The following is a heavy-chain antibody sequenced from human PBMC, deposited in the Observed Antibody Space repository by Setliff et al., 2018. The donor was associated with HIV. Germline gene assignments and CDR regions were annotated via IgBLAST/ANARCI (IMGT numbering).Heavy chain of an antibody. J-gene: IGHJ6*03. CDR2: VIPIFGTA. CDR1: GDTFNSYA. Sequence: ASVKVSCKASGDTFNSYAISWVRQAPGQGLEWMGGVIPIFGTANYAQKFQGRVTITADESTSTAYMELSSLRSEDTAVYYCAKGGNYDSTGYYYYYLYYLDEWGKGTTVTVSS. D-gene: IGHD3-22*01. CDR3: AKGGNYDSTGYYYYYLYYLDE. V-gene: IGHV1-69*13.